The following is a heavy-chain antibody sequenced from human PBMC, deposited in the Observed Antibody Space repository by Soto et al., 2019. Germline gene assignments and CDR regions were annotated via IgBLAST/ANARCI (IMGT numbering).Heavy chain of an antibody. J-gene: IGHJ3*02. D-gene: IGHD6-13*01. CDR3: ARGLRRYSSSWPGAFDI. CDR1: GGSFSGYY. Sequence: SETLSLTCAVYGGSFSGYYWSWIRQPPGKGLEWIGEINHSGSTNYNPSLKSRVTISVDTSKNQFSLKLSSVTAADTAVYYCARGLRRYSSSWPGAFDIWGQGTMVTVSS. CDR2: INHSGST. V-gene: IGHV4-34*01.